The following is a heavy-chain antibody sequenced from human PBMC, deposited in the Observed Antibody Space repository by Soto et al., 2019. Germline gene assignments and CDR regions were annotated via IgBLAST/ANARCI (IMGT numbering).Heavy chain of an antibody. CDR3: ARGPYAGDDPTYYYYYYMDV. J-gene: IGHJ6*03. CDR2: MNPNSGNT. D-gene: IGHD2-2*01. V-gene: IGHV1-8*01. Sequence: ASVKVSCKASGYTFTSYDINWVRQATGQGLEWMGWMNPNSGNTGYAQKFQGRVTMTRNTSISTAYMELSSLRSEDTAVYYCARGPYAGDDPTYYYYYYMDVWGKGTTVTVSS. CDR1: GYTFTSYD.